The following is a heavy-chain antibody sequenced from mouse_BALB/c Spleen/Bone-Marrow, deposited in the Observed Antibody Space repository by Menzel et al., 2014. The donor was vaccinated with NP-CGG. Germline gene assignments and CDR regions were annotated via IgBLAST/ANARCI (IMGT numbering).Heavy chain of an antibody. D-gene: IGHD1-1*01. CDR1: GYTFTTYT. CDR2: INPSTGFT. Sequence: VQRVESGAELARPGASVKMSCKASGYTFTTYTMHWVQQRPGQGLEWVGYINPSTGFTNYNQIFKDKATLAADKSSSTAYIQLSSLTSEDSAVYYCARGGFLLRSLALDYWGQGTSVTVSS. J-gene: IGHJ4*01. CDR3: ARGGFLLRSLALDY. V-gene: IGHV1-4*01.